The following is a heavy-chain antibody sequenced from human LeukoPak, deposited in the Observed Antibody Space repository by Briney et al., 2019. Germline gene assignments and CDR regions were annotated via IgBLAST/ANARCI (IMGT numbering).Heavy chain of an antibody. D-gene: IGHD4-17*01. V-gene: IGHV3-66*01. CDR2: TYRGGTT. J-gene: IGHJ4*02. Sequence: GGSLRLSCAASGLSVSDNHMTWVRQAPGKGLEWVSVTYRGGTTSYADFVKARFTSSRDNSKNTLYLQMNSLSAEDTAVYYCTRESPTTVTSFDYWGQGTLVTVSS. CDR3: TRESPTTVTSFDY. CDR1: GLSVSDNH.